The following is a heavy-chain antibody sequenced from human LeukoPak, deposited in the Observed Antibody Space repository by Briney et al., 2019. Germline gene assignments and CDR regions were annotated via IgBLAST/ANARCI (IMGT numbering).Heavy chain of an antibody. D-gene: IGHD3-10*01. Sequence: SETLSLTCTVSGGSISSYYWGWIRQPPGKGLEWIGSIYYSGSTYYNPSLKSRVTISVDTSKNQFSLKLSSLNAADTAVYYCARPYGSGSYFDYWGQGTLVTVSS. J-gene: IGHJ4*02. CDR3: ARPYGSGSYFDY. CDR1: GGSISSYY. CDR2: IYYSGST. V-gene: IGHV4-39*07.